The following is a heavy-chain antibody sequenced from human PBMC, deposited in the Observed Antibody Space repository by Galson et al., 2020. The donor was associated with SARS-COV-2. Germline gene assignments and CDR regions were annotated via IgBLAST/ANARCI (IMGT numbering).Heavy chain of an antibody. CDR2: TIHVFATA. CDR1: GGSFSSYD. CDR3: ARGEVQTLDF. J-gene: IGHJ1*01. Sequence: SVKVSCKAPGGSFSSYDINRVRQAPGQGLEWIGGTIHVFATAKYAQKFQGRVTITADKSATTAYLELTSLRSEDTAVYFCARGEVQTLDFWGQGTLVTVAS. V-gene: IGHV1-69*06. D-gene: IGHD3-16*01.